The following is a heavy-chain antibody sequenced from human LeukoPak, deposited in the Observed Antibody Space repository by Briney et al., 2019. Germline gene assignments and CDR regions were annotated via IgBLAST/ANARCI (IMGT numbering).Heavy chain of an antibody. J-gene: IGHJ4*02. D-gene: IGHD1-7*01. CDR1: GFTFSSYG. CDR3: ARGLHGVTGTLDY. Sequence: PGGSLRLSCAASGFTFSSYGMHWVRQAPGKGLEWVAFIRYDESNKYYADSVKGRFTITRDNSKNTLYLQMNSLRAEDTAVFYCARGLHGVTGTLDYWGQGTLVTVSS. CDR2: IRYDESNK. V-gene: IGHV3-30*02.